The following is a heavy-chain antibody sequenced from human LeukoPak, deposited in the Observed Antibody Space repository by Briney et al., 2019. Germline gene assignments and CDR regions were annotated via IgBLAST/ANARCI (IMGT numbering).Heavy chain of an antibody. CDR1: GYTFTSYG. CDR2: ISAYNGNT. V-gene: IGHV1-18*01. J-gene: IGHJ6*03. D-gene: IGHD3-3*01. CDR3: ARFNGPVSYDFWSIRQNYYMDV. Sequence: ASVKASCKASGYTFTSYGISWVRQAPGQGLEWMGWISAYNGNTNYAQKLQGRVTMTTDTSTSTAYMELRSLRSDDTAVYYCARFNGPVSYDFWSIRQNYYMDVWGKGTTVTVSS.